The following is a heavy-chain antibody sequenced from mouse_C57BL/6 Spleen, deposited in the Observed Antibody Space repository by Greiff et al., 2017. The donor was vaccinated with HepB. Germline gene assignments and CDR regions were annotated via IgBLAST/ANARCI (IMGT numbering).Heavy chain of an antibody. CDR1: GFTFSSYA. CDR3: TRDGAYYSNYDWYFDV. V-gene: IGHV5-9-1*02. CDR2: ISSGGDYF. Sequence: EVKLVESGEGLVKPGGSLKLSCAASGFTFSSYAMSWVRQTPEKRLEWVAYISSGGDYFYYADTVKGRFTISRDNARNTLYLQMSSLKSEDTAMYYCTRDGAYYSNYDWYFDVWGTGTMVTVSS. J-gene: IGHJ1*03. D-gene: IGHD2-5*01.